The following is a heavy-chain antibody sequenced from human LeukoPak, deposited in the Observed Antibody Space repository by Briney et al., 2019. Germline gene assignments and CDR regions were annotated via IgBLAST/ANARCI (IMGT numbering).Heavy chain of an antibody. CDR3: ARTISGDCGGDNCYWYFDL. CDR2: ISSTSSYI. D-gene: IGHD2-21*01. J-gene: IGHJ2*01. V-gene: IGHV3-21*01. CDR1: GFTFNTYN. Sequence: PGGSLRLSCVASGFTFNTYNMNWVRQAPGKGLVWVSSISSTSSYIYYADSVKGRFTISRDNAKNSPYLQMNSLRDEDTAMYYCARTISGDCGGDNCYWYFDLWGRGTLVTVSS.